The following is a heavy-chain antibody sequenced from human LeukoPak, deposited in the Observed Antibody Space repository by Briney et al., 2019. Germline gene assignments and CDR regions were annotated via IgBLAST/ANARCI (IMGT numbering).Heavy chain of an antibody. Sequence: VASVKVSCKVSGYTLTELSMHWVRQAPGKGLEWMGWINPNSGGTNYAQKFQGRVTMTRDTSISAAYMELSRLRSDDTAVYYCASLHWGQANDYRGQGTLVTVSS. D-gene: IGHD3-16*01. V-gene: IGHV1-2*02. J-gene: IGHJ4*02. CDR2: INPNSGGT. CDR1: GYTLTELS. CDR3: ASLHWGQANDY.